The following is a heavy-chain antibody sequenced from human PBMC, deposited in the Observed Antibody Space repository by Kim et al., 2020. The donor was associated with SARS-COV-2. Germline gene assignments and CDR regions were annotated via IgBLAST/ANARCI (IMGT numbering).Heavy chain of an antibody. V-gene: IGHV3-9*01. CDR1: GFNFGDYA. Sequence: GGSLRLSCAASGFNFGDYAMHWVRQVPGKGLEWVSGISWNSVTSGYADSVRGRFTIYRDNVKNFLYLEMNSLRTEDTALYYCAKDGGISWSGAEYFHQWGQGTLVTVSS. CDR3: AKDGGISWSGAEYFHQ. CDR2: ISWNSVTS. J-gene: IGHJ1*01. D-gene: IGHD3-3*02.